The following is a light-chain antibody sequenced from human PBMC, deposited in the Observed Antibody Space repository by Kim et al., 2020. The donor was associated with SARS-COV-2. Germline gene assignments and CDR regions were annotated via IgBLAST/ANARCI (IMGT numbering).Light chain of an antibody. CDR3: QSADSSGTWV. J-gene: IGLJ3*02. CDR2: KDS. Sequence: SSELTQPPSVSVSPGQTARITCSGDALPKQYAYWYQQKPGQAPVLVIYKDSERPSGIPERFSGSSSGTTVTLTISGVQAEDEADYYCQSADSSGTWVFGG. CDR1: ALPKQY. V-gene: IGLV3-25*03.